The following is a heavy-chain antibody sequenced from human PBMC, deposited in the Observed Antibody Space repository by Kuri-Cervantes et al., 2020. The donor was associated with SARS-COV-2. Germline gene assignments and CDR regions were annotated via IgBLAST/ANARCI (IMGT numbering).Heavy chain of an antibody. V-gene: IGHV4-30-2*01. J-gene: IGHJ5*02. D-gene: IGHD6-19*01. CDR1: GGSISSGGYS. Sequence: SQTLSLTCAVSGGSISSGGYSWSWLRQPPGKGLEWIGYIYHSGSTYYNPSLKSRVTISVDRSKNQFSLKLSSVTAADTAVYYCARESIAVAGTGGFDPWGQGTLVTVSS. CDR2: IYHSGST. CDR3: ARESIAVAGTGGFDP.